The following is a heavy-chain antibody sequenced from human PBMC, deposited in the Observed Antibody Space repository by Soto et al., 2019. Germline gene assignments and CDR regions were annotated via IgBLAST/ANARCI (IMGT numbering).Heavy chain of an antibody. V-gene: IGHV1-2*02. Sequence: ASVKVSCKASGYTFTGQFMHWVRQAPGQGLEWMGWINPNSGGTTYSQRFQGRVTMTRDTSITTGYMELTGLISNDTAVYYCALTGRGGSWGQGTLVTVSS. CDR3: ALTGRGGS. J-gene: IGHJ5*02. CDR2: INPNSGGT. CDR1: GYTFTGQF. D-gene: IGHD1-20*01.